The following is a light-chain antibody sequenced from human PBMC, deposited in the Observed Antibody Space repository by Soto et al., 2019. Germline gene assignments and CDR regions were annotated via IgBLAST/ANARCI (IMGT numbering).Light chain of an antibody. CDR3: TSYTSSSTLLV. CDR1: SSDVGGYNY. V-gene: IGLV2-14*01. J-gene: IGLJ2*01. CDR2: EVS. Sequence: QSALTQPASVSASPGQSITISCTGTSSDVGGYNYVSWYQQHPGKAPELMIFEVSNRPSGVSHRFSGSKSGNTASLTISGLQPEDEADYYCTSYTSSSTLLVFSGGTKLTVL.